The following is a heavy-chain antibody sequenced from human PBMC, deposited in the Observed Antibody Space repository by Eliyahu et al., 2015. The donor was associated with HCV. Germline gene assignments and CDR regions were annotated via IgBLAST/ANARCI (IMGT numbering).Heavy chain of an antibody. D-gene: IGHD3/OR15-3a*01. J-gene: IGHJ4*02. V-gene: IGHV1-18*04. CDR2: ISAYNGDT. Sequence: QVQLVQSGAEVKKPGASVKVSCKASGYIFTSYGISWVRQAPGQGLEWMGWISAYNGDTKYAQKLQGRVTMTTDTSTSTAYMELRSLRSDDTAVYYCARYGTDGAFGLVIRWDYWGQGTLVTVSS. CDR3: ARYGTDGAFGLVIRWDY. CDR1: GYIFTSYG.